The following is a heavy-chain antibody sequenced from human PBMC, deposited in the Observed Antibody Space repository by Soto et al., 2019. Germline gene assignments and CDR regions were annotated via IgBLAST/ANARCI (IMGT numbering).Heavy chain of an antibody. V-gene: IGHV4-30-4*01. J-gene: IGHJ4*02. D-gene: IGHD3-22*01. CDR3: ARASDSSGYYY. CDR1: GGSINSGDYY. CDR2: IYYSRST. Sequence: SETLSLTCTVSGGSINSGDYYWSWIRQPPGKGLEWIGYIYYSRSTYYNPSLKSRVTISVDTSKNQFSLKLSSVTAADTAVYYCARASDSSGYYYWGQGTLVTVSS.